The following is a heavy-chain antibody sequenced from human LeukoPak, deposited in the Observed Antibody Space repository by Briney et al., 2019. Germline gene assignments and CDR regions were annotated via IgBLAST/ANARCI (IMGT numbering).Heavy chain of an antibody. D-gene: IGHD6-13*01. V-gene: IGHV4-38-2*02. CDR3: ARAGGRDPYRSNRPRNFDY. Sequence: SETLSLTCTVSDYSISNTYYWGWIRQPPGKGLEWIGNIHHSGITNYNPSLKSRVTISVDTSKNQFSLKLSSVTAADTAVYYCARAGGRDPYRSNRPRNFDYWGQGTLVTVSS. CDR1: DYSISNTYY. CDR2: IHHSGIT. J-gene: IGHJ4*02.